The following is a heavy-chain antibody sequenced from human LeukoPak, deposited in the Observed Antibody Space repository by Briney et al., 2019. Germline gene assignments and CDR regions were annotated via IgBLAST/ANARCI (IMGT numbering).Heavy chain of an antibody. CDR3: ARMKVIKGASLDY. CDR1: GFSFSKYA. J-gene: IGHJ4*02. Sequence: GGSLRLSCAASGFSFSKYAMHWVRQAPGKGLEWVAVISFDETKKYYADSVKGRFTISRDNSNNNLFLQMNSLKTEDTAVYFCARMKVIKGASLDYWGQGSLVTVSS. D-gene: IGHD2/OR15-2a*01. CDR2: ISFDETKK. V-gene: IGHV3-30-3*01.